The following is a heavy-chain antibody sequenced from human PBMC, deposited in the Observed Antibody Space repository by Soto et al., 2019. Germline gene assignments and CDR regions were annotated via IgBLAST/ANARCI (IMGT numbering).Heavy chain of an antibody. CDR2: IRGDGGDT. V-gene: IGHV3-23*01. J-gene: IGHJ4*02. CDR3: AKLVNSDSDY. Sequence: ESLRLSCAAFGLTFRSTAMSWVRQAPGKGLEWVSSIRGDGGDTSYADSVKGRFTMSRDKSKSMLYLQMNSLRAEDTAVYYCAKLVNSDSDYWGQGTLVTVSS. CDR1: GLTFRSTA. D-gene: IGHD3-16*02.